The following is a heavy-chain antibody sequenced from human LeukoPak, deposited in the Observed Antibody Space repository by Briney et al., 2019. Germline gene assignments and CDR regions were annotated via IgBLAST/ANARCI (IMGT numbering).Heavy chain of an antibody. CDR3: ARVGCSSTSCNGRYYYYYMDV. J-gene: IGHJ6*03. Sequence: PGGSLRLSCAASGFTFSDYYMSWIRLAPGKGLEWVSYISSSGSTIYYADSVKGRFTISRDNAKNSLYLQMNSLRAEDTAVYYCARVGCSSTSCNGRYYYYYMDVWGKGTTVTVSS. CDR1: GFTFSDYY. V-gene: IGHV3-11*04. D-gene: IGHD2-2*01. CDR2: ISSSGSTI.